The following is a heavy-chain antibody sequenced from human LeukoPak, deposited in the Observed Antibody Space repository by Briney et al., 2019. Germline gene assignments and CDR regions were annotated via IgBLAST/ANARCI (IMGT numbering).Heavy chain of an antibody. V-gene: IGHV4-59*01. CDR1: GGSISSYY. Sequence: SETLSLTCTVSGGSISSYYWSWIRQPPGKGLEWIGYIFYSGSTNYNPSLKSRVTISVDTSKNQFSLKLSSVTAADTAVYYCARVPTGYSSSWVFDYWGQGTLVTVSS. J-gene: IGHJ4*02. CDR3: ARVPTGYSSSWVFDY. D-gene: IGHD6-13*01. CDR2: IFYSGST.